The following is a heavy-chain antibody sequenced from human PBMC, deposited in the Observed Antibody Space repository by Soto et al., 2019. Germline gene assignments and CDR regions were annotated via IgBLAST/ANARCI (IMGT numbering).Heavy chain of an antibody. CDR2: ISPYNDHT. D-gene: IGHD3-16*01. CDR1: GYTFIRYG. V-gene: IGHV1-18*01. Sequence: QVQLAQSTGEVKKPGASVRVSCKATGYTFIRYGIAWVRQAPGQGFEWMGWISPYNDHTVYAQKFQGRVTMTADTSTRTVYMNLRGLTSDDTAVYYCARGGYYDNSWGKLSHYGLDVWGQGTSVSVSS. CDR3: ARGGYYDNSWGKLSHYGLDV. J-gene: IGHJ6*02.